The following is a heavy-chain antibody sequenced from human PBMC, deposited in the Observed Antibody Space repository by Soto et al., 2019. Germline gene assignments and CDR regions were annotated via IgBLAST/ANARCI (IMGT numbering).Heavy chain of an antibody. V-gene: IGHV3-23*01. CDR3: ARLTPILFDY. Sequence: PGGSLRLSCAASGFTFSSYVMSWVRQAPGKGLEWVSVITGSGGSTYYADSVKGRFTISRDNSKNMLDLQMNSLRAGDTAVYYCARLTPILFDYWGQGTLVTVSS. CDR2: ITGSGGST. D-gene: IGHD3-16*01. J-gene: IGHJ4*02. CDR1: GFTFSSYV.